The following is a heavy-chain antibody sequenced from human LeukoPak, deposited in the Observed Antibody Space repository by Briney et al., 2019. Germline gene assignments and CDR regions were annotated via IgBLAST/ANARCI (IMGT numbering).Heavy chain of an antibody. CDR1: GGSFSGYY. Sequence: KPSGTLSLTCAVYGGSFSGYYWSWIRQPPGKGLEWIGEINHSGSTNYNPSLKSRVTISVDTSKNQFSLKLSSVTAADTAVYYCARGRRRGVVVPAASNYFDYWGQGTLVTVSS. CDR3: ARGRRRGVVVPAASNYFDY. V-gene: IGHV4-34*01. D-gene: IGHD2-2*01. CDR2: INHSGST. J-gene: IGHJ4*02.